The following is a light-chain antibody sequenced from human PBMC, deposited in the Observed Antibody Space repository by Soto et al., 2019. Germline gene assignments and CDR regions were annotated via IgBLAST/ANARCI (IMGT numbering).Light chain of an antibody. CDR1: QSLLHSNGYNY. Sequence: DIVMTQSPLSLPVTPGEPASISCRSSQSLLHSNGYNYLDWYLQKPGQSPQLPIYEVSTRVSGVPDRFSGSGSGTDFTLEISRVETDDVGIYYCMQSTQLPPTFGQGTRLEIK. CDR2: EVS. V-gene: IGKV2D-29*02. CDR3: MQSTQLPPT. J-gene: IGKJ5*01.